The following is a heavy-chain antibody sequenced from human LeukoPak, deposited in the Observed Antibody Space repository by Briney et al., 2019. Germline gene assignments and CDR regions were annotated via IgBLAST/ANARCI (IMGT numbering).Heavy chain of an antibody. CDR1: GFAFSSYD. CDR3: ARDVPLDY. D-gene: IGHD3-10*02. Sequence: GGSLRPSCAASGFAFSSYDMNWVRQAPGKGLEWVSYIASSSSYIYYADSMRGRFTVSRDNAKNSLYLQMNSLRAEDTAVYYCARDVPLDYWGQGTLVTVSS. CDR2: IASSSSYI. V-gene: IGHV3-21*01. J-gene: IGHJ4*02.